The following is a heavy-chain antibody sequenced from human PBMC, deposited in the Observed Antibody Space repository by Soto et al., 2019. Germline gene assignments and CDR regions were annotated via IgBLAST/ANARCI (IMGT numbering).Heavy chain of an antibody. J-gene: IGHJ4*02. CDR3: THSXVSLGFLEWPPTRILDY. CDR1: GFSLSTRGVG. V-gene: IGHV2-5*02. CDR2: IYWDDDK. Sequence: GSGPTLVNPTQTLTLTCTFSGFSLSTRGVGVGWIRQPPGKALEWLALIYWDDDKRYSPSLQSRLTITKDTSKNQVVLTMTNMDPVDTATYYCTHSXVSLGFLEWPPTRILDYWGQGTLVTVSS. D-gene: IGHD3-3*01.